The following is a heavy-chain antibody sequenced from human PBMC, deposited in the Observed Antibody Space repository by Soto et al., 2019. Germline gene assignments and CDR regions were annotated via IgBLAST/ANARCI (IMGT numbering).Heavy chain of an antibody. J-gene: IGHJ4*02. D-gene: IGHD3-16*01. CDR2: INHSGST. CDR1: GGSFSGYY. V-gene: IGHV4-34*01. CDR3: ARNILGGPTDF. Sequence: SETLSLTCAVYGGSFSGYYWSWIRQPPGKGLEWIGEINHSGSTNYNPSLKSRVTISVDTSASTTYMELSSLKSEDTALYYCARNILGGPTDFWGPGTLVTVSS.